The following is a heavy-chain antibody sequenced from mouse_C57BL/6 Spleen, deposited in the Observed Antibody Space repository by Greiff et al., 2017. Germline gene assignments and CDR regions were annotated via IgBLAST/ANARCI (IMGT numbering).Heavy chain of an antibody. D-gene: IGHD3-3*01. CDR2: ISDGGSYT. CDR1: AFTFSSYA. CDR3: ARDEGWVDY. J-gene: IGHJ2*01. Sequence: EVQGVESGGGLVKPGGSLKLSCAASAFTFSSYALSWVRQTPEKRLEWVATISDGGSYTYYPDNVKGRFTISRDNAKNNLYLQMSHLKSEDTAMYYCARDEGWVDYWGQGTTLTVSS. V-gene: IGHV5-4*01.